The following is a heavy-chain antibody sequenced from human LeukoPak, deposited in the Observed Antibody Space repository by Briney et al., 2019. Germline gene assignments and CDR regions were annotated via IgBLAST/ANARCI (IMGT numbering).Heavy chain of an antibody. Sequence: ASVKVSCKASGYTFTSYDINWVRQATGQGLEWMGWMNPNSGNTGYAQKFQGRVTMTRNTSISTAYMELSSLRFEDTAVYYCARGLFIAAAGTGFDYWGQGTLVTVSS. CDR1: GYTFTSYD. D-gene: IGHD6-13*01. J-gene: IGHJ4*02. V-gene: IGHV1-8*01. CDR3: ARGLFIAAAGTGFDY. CDR2: MNPNSGNT.